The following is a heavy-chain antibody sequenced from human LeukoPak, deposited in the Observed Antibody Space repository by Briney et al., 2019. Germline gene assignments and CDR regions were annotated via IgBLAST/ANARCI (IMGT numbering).Heavy chain of an antibody. CDR2: MNPHSSGA. J-gene: IGHJ5*02. Sequence: ASVKVSCKASGYRFTGYYVQWVRQAPGQGLEWMGWMNPHSSGASYAQKFQGRITMTRDSSINTAFMELRSLRSDDTAKYYCARSSTYWDPFDLWGQGTLITVSS. CDR3: ARSSTYWDPFDL. CDR1: GYRFTGYY. D-gene: IGHD2-8*02. V-gene: IGHV1-2*02.